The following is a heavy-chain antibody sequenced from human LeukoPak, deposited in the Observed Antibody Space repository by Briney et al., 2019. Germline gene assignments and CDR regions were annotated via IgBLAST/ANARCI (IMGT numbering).Heavy chain of an antibody. Sequence: GGSLRLSCAASGFTFTSYSMNWVRQAPGKGLEWVANIKQDGSEKYYVGSVKGRFTISRDNAKNSLYLQMNSLRAEDTAVYYCAREESGSKAYWGQGTLVTVSS. V-gene: IGHV3-7*03. D-gene: IGHD1-26*01. J-gene: IGHJ4*02. CDR2: IKQDGSEK. CDR3: AREESGSKAY. CDR1: GFTFTSYS.